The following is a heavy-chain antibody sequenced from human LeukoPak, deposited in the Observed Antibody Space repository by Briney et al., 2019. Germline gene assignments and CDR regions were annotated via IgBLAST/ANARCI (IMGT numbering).Heavy chain of an antibody. V-gene: IGHV3-66*01. J-gene: IGHJ4*02. D-gene: IGHD2-15*01. CDR3: ARDPRYPYQYQSDDGGFSLDY. CDR2: IYSGGST. Sequence: GGSLRLSCAASGFTVSSNYMSWVRQAPGKGLEWVSVIYSGGSTYYADSVKGRFTISRDNSKNTLYLQMNSLRAEDTAVYYCARDPRYPYQYQSDDGGFSLDYWGQGTLVTVSS. CDR1: GFTVSSNY.